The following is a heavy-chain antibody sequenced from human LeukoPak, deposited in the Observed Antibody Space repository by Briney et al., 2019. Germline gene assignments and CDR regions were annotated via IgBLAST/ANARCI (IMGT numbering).Heavy chain of an antibody. J-gene: IGHJ4*02. CDR1: GYTFTDYY. V-gene: IGHV1-2*02. CDR2: INPNSGGT. CDR3: ARDFGWELRYYFDY. Sequence: ASVKVSCKASGYTFTDYYMHWVRQAPGQGLEWMGWINPNSGGTNYAQKFQGRVTMTRDTSISTAYMELSRLRSDDTAVYYCARDFGWELRYYFDYWGQGTLVTVSS. D-gene: IGHD1-26*01.